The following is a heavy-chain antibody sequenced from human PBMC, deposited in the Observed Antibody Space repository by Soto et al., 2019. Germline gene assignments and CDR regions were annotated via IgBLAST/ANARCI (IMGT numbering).Heavy chain of an antibody. CDR2: VSYSGDTT. Sequence: GGSLRLSCAASGFSFSTYAMTWVRQAPGKGLEWVSVVSYSGDTTYYAESVKARFTISRDNSKNTLYLQMNSLRGDDTAVYYCAKVYGSGSRPYYYGMDVWGQGTTVTVSS. CDR3: AKVYGSGSRPYYYGMDV. V-gene: IGHV3-23*01. J-gene: IGHJ6*02. D-gene: IGHD2-15*01. CDR1: GFSFSTYA.